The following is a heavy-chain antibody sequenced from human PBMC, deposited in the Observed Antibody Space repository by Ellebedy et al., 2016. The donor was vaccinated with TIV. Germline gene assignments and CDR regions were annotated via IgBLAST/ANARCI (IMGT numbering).Heavy chain of an antibody. V-gene: IGHV4-59*01. J-gene: IGHJ6*03. CDR2: VYYNGST. CDR1: ADSMTPYC. Sequence: MPSETLSLTCTVSADSMTPYCWSWIRQPPGKGLEWIGYVYYNGSTNYNPSLKSRVSISVDTSKNQFSLKLRSVTAADTAIYYCARAYGGSHYGGYYSYYMDVWGKGSTVTVSS. D-gene: IGHD1-26*01. CDR3: ARAYGGSHYGGYYSYYMDV.